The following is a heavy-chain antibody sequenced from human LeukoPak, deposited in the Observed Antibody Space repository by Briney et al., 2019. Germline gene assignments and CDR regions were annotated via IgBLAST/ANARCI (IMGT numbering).Heavy chain of an antibody. CDR2: VSPGGST. D-gene: IGHD3-16*01. CDR1: SESSGGDA. CDR3: ARDGGTRLGFDP. Sequence: PSETLSLTCAMHSESSGGDAWTWIRQPPGKGLEWIGEVSPGGSTRYNPSLRSRVTISLDTSRSRFSLRLSSVTAADTGVYYCARDGGTRLGFDPWGQGTLVTVSS. J-gene: IGHJ5*02. V-gene: IGHV4-34*01.